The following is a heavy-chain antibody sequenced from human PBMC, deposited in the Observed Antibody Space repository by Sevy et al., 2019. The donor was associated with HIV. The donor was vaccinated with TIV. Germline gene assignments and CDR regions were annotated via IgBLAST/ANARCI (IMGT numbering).Heavy chain of an antibody. D-gene: IGHD4-17*01. Sequence: GGSLRLSCAASGFTVSSNYMSWVRQAPGKGLEWVAVIYSGGSTYYADSVKGRFTISRDNSKNTLYLQMNSLRAEDTAVYYCAGDWHGDYGNDIWGQGTMVTVSS. CDR2: IYSGGST. J-gene: IGHJ3*02. V-gene: IGHV3-53*01. CDR3: AGDWHGDYGNDI. CDR1: GFTVSSNY.